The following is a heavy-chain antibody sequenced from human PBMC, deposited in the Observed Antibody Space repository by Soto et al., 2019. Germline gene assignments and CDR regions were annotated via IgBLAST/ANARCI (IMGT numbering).Heavy chain of an antibody. CDR1: GLTFRSYW. Sequence: EVQLVESGGGLVQPGESLRLSCAASGLTFRSYWMHWVRQAPGKGLVWVSRINTDGSVAMYVDSVKSRFTISRDDAKITLVLHMNSLRAEDTAVYYCVWDMQLWRHDSWRQGTLVTVSS. J-gene: IGHJ4*02. D-gene: IGHD1-26*01. CDR2: INTDGSVA. V-gene: IGHV3-74*03. CDR3: VWDMQLWRHDS.